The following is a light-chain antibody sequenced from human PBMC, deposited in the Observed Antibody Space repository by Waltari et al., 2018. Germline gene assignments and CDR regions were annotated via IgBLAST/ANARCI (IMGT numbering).Light chain of an antibody. CDR1: QAIDSY. CDR3: QQVKSHPQT. CDR2: GTG. V-gene: IGKV1-9*01. Sequence: DIQLTQSPSFLSASVGDRVTISCRASQAIDSYLAWYQQKPGKAPKLLIYGTGTLQGGVPSRFSGFGSGTDFILTIDSLQPEDFATYHCQQVKSHPQTVGQGTRLEIK. J-gene: IGKJ5*01.